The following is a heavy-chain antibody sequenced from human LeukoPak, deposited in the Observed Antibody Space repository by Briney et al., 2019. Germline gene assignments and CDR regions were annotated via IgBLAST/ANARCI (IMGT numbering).Heavy chain of an antibody. V-gene: IGHV1-69*13. J-gene: IGHJ4*02. Sequence: SVKVSCKASGGTFSSYAISWVRQAPGQGLEWMGGIIPIFGTANYAQKFQGRVTITADESTSTAYMELSSLRSEDTAVYYCARDEGYCSSTSCSEFDYWGQGTLVTVSS. D-gene: IGHD2-2*01. CDR1: GGTFSSYA. CDR3: ARDEGYCSSTSCSEFDY. CDR2: IIPIFGTA.